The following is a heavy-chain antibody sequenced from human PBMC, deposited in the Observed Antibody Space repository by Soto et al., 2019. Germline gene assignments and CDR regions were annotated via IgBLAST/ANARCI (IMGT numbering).Heavy chain of an antibody. CDR3: ARGVTAGVDY. Sequence: QVQLVQSGAEVREPGASVKVSCKASGYSFTSLDINWVRQTTGQGLEWMGWMQPSSGRTGYAQKLQRRVPMTRHTSINAAYMELSSLTSDDTALYYCARGVTAGVDYWGQGTLVTVSS. D-gene: IGHD1-26*01. J-gene: IGHJ4*02. CDR1: GYSFTSLD. CDR2: MQPSSGRT. V-gene: IGHV1-8*01.